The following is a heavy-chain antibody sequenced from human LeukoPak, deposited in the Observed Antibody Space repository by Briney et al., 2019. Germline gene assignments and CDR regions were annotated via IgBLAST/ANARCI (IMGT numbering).Heavy chain of an antibody. CDR3: VVLRFLEWSMGHAFDI. V-gene: IGHV1-8*01. CDR1: GYTFTSYD. D-gene: IGHD3-3*01. J-gene: IGHJ3*02. CDR2: MNPNSGNT. Sequence: ASVKVSCKASGYTFTSYDINWVRQATGQGLEWMGWMNPNSGNTGYAQKFQGRVTMTRNTSMSTAYMELSSLRSEDTAVYYCVVLRFLEWSMGHAFDIWGQGTMVTVSS.